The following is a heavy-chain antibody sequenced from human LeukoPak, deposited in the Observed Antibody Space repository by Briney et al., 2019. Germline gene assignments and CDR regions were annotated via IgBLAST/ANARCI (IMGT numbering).Heavy chain of an antibody. D-gene: IGHD2-8*02. J-gene: IGHJ3*02. CDR2: INWNGGSR. CDR3: ASPRGVVRVDAFDI. Sequence: PGGSLRLSCAASGFTFDDYDMSWVRQCPGKGLEWVSGINWNGGSRRYADSVKGRFTISRDNAKNSLYLQMNSLRAEDTAVYYCASPRGVVRVDAFDIWGQGTMVTVSS. V-gene: IGHV3-20*04. CDR1: GFTFDDYD.